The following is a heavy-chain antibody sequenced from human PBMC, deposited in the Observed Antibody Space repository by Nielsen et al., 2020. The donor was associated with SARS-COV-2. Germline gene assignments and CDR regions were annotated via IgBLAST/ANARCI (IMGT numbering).Heavy chain of an antibody. CDR1: GDSITSSDHY. CDR2: MFYDGHT. V-gene: IGHV4-39*07. J-gene: IGHJ6*03. CDR3: ARGLGAFGEAPYYFFYYYMDV. D-gene: IGHD3-3*01. Sequence: SETLSLTCSVSGDSITSSDHYWGWIRQPPGKGLEWIGTMFYDGHTHYNPSLKSRVTISVDPSKNQFSLKLSSVTAADTAVYYCARGLGAFGEAPYYFFYYYMDVWGKGTTVSVSS.